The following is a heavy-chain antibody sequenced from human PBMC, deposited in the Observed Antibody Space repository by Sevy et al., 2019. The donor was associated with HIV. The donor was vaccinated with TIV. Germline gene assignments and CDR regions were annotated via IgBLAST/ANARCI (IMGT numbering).Heavy chain of an antibody. CDR2: INSDGSST. V-gene: IGHV3-74*01. CDR3: ARSGQQLVRRVHYYYYYYMDV. CDR1: GFTFSSYW. J-gene: IGHJ6*03. Sequence: GGSLRLSCAASGFTFSSYWMHWVRQAPGKGLVWVSRINSDGSSTSYADSVKGRFTISRDNAKNTLYLQMNSLGAEDTAMYYCARSGQQLVRRVHYYYYYYMDVWGKGTTVTVSS. D-gene: IGHD6-13*01.